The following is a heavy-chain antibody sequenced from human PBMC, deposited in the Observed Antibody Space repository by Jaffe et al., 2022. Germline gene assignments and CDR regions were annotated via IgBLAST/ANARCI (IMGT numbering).Heavy chain of an antibody. V-gene: IGHV3-30*02. J-gene: IGHJ4*02. CDR2: MRSEGTDK. CDR1: GFTFSSYG. Sequence: QVQLVESGGGVVQPGGSLRLSCVASGFTFSSYGMHWVRQAPGKGLEWVAFMRSEGTDKYADSVRGRFTISRDNSENTLYLHVNSLRPEDTAVYYCVKDSSYMIFTEDYFDSWGQGTPVTVSS. CDR3: VKDSSYMIFTEDYFDS. D-gene: IGHD3-16*01.